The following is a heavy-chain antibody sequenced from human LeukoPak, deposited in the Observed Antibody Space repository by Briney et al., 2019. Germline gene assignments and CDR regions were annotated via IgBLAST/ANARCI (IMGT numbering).Heavy chain of an antibody. Sequence: GGSLRLSCAASGFTFSSHSMNWVRQAPGKGLEWVANIKQDGSERYYVDSVKGRFTISRDNAKNSLYLQMNSLRAEDTAVYYCARDGNDGFDYWGQGTLVTVSS. V-gene: IGHV3-7*05. CDR3: ARDGNDGFDY. CDR2: IKQDGSER. D-gene: IGHD1-14*01. J-gene: IGHJ4*02. CDR1: GFTFSSHS.